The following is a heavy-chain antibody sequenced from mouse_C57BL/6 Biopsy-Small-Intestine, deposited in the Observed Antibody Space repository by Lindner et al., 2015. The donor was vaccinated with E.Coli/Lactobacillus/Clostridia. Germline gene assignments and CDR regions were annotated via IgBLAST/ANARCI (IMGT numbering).Heavy chain of an antibody. CDR1: GYTFTSYG. D-gene: IGHD1-1*01. J-gene: IGHJ2*01. CDR2: IYPRSGNT. Sequence: VQLQESGAELARPGASVKLSCKASGYTFTSYGISWVKQRTGQGLELIGEIYPRSGNTYYNEKFKGKATLTADKSSSTAYMELRSLTSEDSAVYFCARGLITTVVATDYWGQGTTLTVSS. V-gene: IGHV1-81*01. CDR3: ARGLITTVVATDY.